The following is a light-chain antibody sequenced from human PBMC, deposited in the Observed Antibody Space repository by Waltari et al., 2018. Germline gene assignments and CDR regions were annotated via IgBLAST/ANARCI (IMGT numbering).Light chain of an antibody. V-gene: IGKV2-28*01. Sequence: DIVMTQSPLSLPVTPGEPASISCRSSQSLLHSNGYNYLVWYLQTPGQSPQLLIYLGSNRASGVPDRFSGSGSGTDFTLKISRVEAEDVGVYYCMQALQTPRTFGQGTKVEIK. CDR3: MQALQTPRT. CDR1: QSLLHSNGYNY. J-gene: IGKJ1*01. CDR2: LGS.